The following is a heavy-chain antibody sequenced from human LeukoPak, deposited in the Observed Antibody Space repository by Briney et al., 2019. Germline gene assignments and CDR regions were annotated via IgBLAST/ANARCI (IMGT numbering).Heavy chain of an antibody. CDR3: AKTEDRDIVVVVAALVFDY. D-gene: IGHD2-15*01. J-gene: IGHJ4*02. CDR2: ISSSGSTI. V-gene: IGHV3-11*01. Sequence: GGSLRLSCAASGFTFSDYYMSRIRQAPGKGLEWVSYISSSGSTIYYADSVKGRFTISRDNAKNSLYLQMNSLRAEDTAVYYCAKTEDRDIVVVVAALVFDYWGQGTLVTVSS. CDR1: GFTFSDYY.